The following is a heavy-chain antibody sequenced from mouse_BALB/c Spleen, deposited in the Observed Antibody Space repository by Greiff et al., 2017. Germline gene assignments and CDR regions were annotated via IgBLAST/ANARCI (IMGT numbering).Heavy chain of an antibody. CDR3: NAYGNFYAMDY. D-gene: IGHD2-1*01. Sequence: VQLQQSGAELVRSGASVKLSCTASGFNIKDYYMHWVKQRPEQGLEWIGWIDPENGDTEYAPKFQGKATMTADTSSNTAYLRLSSLTSEDTAVYYCNAYGNFYAMDYWGQGTSVTVSS. CDR1: GFNIKDYY. J-gene: IGHJ4*01. CDR2: IDPENGDT. V-gene: IGHV14-4*02.